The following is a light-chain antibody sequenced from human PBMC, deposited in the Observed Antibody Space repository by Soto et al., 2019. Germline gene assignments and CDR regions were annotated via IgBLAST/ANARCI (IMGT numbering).Light chain of an antibody. V-gene: IGLV2-11*01. Sequence: QSVLTQPRSVSGSPGQSVSISCTGTSSDGGGYNYVSWYQEHPGRAPKLMIYDGSIRPSGVPDRFSGSKSGNTASLTISGLLAEDEADDYCCSHAGTDTSLDFGRGTKVTV. CDR2: DGS. CDR3: CSHAGTDTSLD. CDR1: SSDGGGYNY. J-gene: IGLJ1*01.